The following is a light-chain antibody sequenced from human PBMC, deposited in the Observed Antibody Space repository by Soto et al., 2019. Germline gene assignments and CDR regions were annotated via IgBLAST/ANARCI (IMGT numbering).Light chain of an antibody. CDR3: RRYGRSLRFA. J-gene: IGKJ4*01. CDR1: QSVGNY. CDR2: DVS. Sequence: EIVLTQSPATLSFSPRERATLSCRASQSVGNYLGWYQQKPGQAPRLLMYDVSNRATGIPARFSGSGSATDFTLPISSLQPPDSAAYYCRRYGRSLRFAFGGGTKVDIK. V-gene: IGKV3-11*01.